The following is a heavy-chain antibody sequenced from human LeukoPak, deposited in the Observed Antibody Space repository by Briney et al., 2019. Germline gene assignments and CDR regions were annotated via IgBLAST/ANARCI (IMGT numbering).Heavy chain of an antibody. D-gene: IGHD2-8*01. CDR1: GGSFSGYY. Sequence: PSETLSLTCAVYGGSFSGYYWSWIRQPPGKGLEWIGEINHSGSTNYNPSLKSRVTISVDTSKNQFSLKLSSVTAADTAVYYCARGEMVYAIQAYNWFDPWGQGTLVTVPS. J-gene: IGHJ5*02. CDR2: INHSGST. V-gene: IGHV4-34*01. CDR3: ARGEMVYAIQAYNWFDP.